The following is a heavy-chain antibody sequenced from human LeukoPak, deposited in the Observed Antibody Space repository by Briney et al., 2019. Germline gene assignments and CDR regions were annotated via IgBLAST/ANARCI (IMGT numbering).Heavy chain of an antibody. CDR2: IYTSGST. CDR1: GGSISSYY. D-gene: IGHD2-21*02. V-gene: IGHV4-4*07. Sequence: SETLSLTCTVSGGSISSYYWSRIRQPAGKGLEWIGRIYTSGSTNYNPSLKSRVTMSVDTSKNQFSLKLSSVTAADTAVYYCARESATAGDPTADYWGQGTLVTVSS. CDR3: ARESATAGDPTADY. J-gene: IGHJ4*02.